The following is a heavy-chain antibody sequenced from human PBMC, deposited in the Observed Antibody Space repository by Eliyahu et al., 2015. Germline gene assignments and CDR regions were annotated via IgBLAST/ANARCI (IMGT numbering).Heavy chain of an antibody. Sequence: QVQLQESGPGLVKPSGTLSLTCAXXGGSXSSSNWWSWVRQPPGKGLEWIXEIYHSGSTNYNPSLKSRVTISVDKSKNQFSLKLSSVTAADTAVHYCARESITMIVVVERGYYFDYWGQGTLVTVSS. CDR3: ARESITMIVVVERGYYFDY. CDR2: IYHSGST. V-gene: IGHV4-4*02. CDR1: GGSXSSSNW. D-gene: IGHD3-22*01. J-gene: IGHJ4*02.